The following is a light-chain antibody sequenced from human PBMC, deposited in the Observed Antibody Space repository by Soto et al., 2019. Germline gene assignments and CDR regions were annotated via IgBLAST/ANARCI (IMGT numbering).Light chain of an antibody. CDR1: QSVSSSY. Sequence: EIVLTQSPGTLSLSPGERATFSCRASQSVSSSYLAWYQQKPGQAPRLLIYGASSRATGSPDRFSGSGSGTDFTLTISRLEPEDFAVYYCQQYGSSPSLTFGGGTKVDIK. J-gene: IGKJ4*01. CDR2: GAS. V-gene: IGKV3-20*01. CDR3: QQYGSSPSLT.